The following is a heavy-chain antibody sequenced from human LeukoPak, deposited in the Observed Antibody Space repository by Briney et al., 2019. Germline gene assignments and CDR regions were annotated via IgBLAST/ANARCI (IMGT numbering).Heavy chain of an antibody. CDR1: GYSFTSYW. CDR2: IYPGDSDT. CDR3: ARQRDYYDSSGYYVPPTYFDY. V-gene: IGHV5-51*01. Sequence: GESLKISCKGSGYSFTSYWIGWVRQMPGKGLEWMGIIYPGDSDTRYSPSFQGQVTISADKSISTAYLQWSSLKASDTAMYYCARQRDYYDSSGYYVPPTYFDYWGQGTLVTVSS. J-gene: IGHJ4*02. D-gene: IGHD3-22*01.